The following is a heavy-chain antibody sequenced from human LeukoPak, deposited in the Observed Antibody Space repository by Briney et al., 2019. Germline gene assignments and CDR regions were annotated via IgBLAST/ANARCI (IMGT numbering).Heavy chain of an antibody. V-gene: IGHV4-61*02. J-gene: IGHJ4*02. D-gene: IGHD6-6*01. Sequence: PSQTLSLTCTVSGGSISSGSYYWSWIRRPAGKGLEWIGRIYTSGSTNYNPSLKSRVTISVDTSKNQFSLKLSSVTAADTAVYYCARDGLGSSADYYFDYWGQGTLVTVSS. CDR3: ARDGLGSSADYYFDY. CDR2: IYTSGST. CDR1: GGSISSGSYY.